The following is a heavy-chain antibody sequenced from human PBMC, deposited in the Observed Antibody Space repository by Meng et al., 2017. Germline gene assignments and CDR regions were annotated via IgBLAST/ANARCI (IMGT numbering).Heavy chain of an antibody. CDR2: INPNSGGT. V-gene: IGHV1-2*06. J-gene: IGHJ6*02. CDR1: GYTFTGYY. D-gene: IGHD5-18*01. Sequence: ASVKVSCKASGYTFTGYYMHLVRQAPGQGLEWMGRINPNSGGTNYAQKFQGRVTMTRDTSISTAYMELSRLRSDDTAVYYCARDGVDTAYYYGMDVWGQGTTVTVSS. CDR3: ARDGVDTAYYYGMDV.